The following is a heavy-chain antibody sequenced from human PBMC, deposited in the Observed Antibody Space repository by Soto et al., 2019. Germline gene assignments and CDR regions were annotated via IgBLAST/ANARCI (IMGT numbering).Heavy chain of an antibody. Sequence: PGRSLRLSCVVSGFSFSSVWMTWVRQAPGKGLECVANIKYDGSEEYYVDSVKGRFTISRDNAKNSLYLQMNSLIDEDSAVYYCVTDLNWQGHWGQGTLVTGFS. CDR1: GFSFSSVW. J-gene: IGHJ4*02. V-gene: IGHV3-7*01. CDR2: IKYDGSEE. CDR3: VTDLNWQGH.